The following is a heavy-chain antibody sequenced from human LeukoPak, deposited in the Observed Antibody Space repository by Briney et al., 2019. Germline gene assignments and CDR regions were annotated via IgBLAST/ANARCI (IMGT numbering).Heavy chain of an antibody. Sequence: PSETLSLTCTVSGGSISSSSYYWGWIRQPPGKGLEWIGYIYYSGSTNYNPSLKSRVTISVDTSKNQFSLKLSSVAAADTAVYYCARLQTGWLVLSAYFDYWGQGTLVTVSS. J-gene: IGHJ4*02. CDR2: IYYSGST. D-gene: IGHD6-19*01. CDR1: GGSISSSSYY. V-gene: IGHV4-61*05. CDR3: ARLQTGWLVLSAYFDY.